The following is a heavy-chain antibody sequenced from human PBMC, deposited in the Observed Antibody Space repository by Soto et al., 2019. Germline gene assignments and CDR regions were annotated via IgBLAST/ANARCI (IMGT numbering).Heavy chain of an antibody. J-gene: IGHJ4*02. CDR3: VRIRRGDGYTFGY. CDR1: GFSLSNYW. V-gene: IGHV3-74*01. D-gene: IGHD5-12*01. Sequence: EVQLVESGGVSVQPGGALRLSCAASGFSLSNYWMHWVLQAQGKGLVWVSRINIDGSTTTYADSVKGRFTISRDNAKNTLYQQMNSLRDEDTAVYYCVRIRRGDGYTFGYWGQGTRVTVSS. CDR2: INIDGSTT.